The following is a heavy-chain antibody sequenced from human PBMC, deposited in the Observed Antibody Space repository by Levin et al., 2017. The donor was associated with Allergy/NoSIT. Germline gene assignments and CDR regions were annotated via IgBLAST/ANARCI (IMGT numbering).Heavy chain of an antibody. CDR1: GFTFSSYW. Sequence: GGSLRLSCAASGFTFSSYWMSWVRQAPGKGLEWVANIKQDGSEKYYVDSVKGRFTISRDNAKNSLYLQMNSLRAEDTAVYYCARDQDSSGWNAFDIWGQGTMVTVSS. J-gene: IGHJ3*02. V-gene: IGHV3-7*01. CDR2: IKQDGSEK. CDR3: ARDQDSSGWNAFDI. D-gene: IGHD6-19*01.